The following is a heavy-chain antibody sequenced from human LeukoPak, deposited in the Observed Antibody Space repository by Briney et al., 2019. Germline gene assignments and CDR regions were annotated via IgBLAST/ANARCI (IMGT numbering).Heavy chain of an antibody. CDR1: GYSISSGYY. D-gene: IGHD5/OR15-5a*01. CDR2: IDHSGST. V-gene: IGHV4-38-2*02. Sequence: PSETLSLTCTVSGYSISSGYYWGWIRQPPGKGLEWTGSIDHSGSTYYNPSLKSRVTISIDTSKNQFSLRLTSVTAADTAVYFCATLVSTRCYFGYWGQGTLVTVSS. CDR3: ATLVSTRCYFGY. J-gene: IGHJ4*02.